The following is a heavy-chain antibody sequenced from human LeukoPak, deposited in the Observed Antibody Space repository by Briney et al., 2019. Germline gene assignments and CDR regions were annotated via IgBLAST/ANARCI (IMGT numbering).Heavy chain of an antibody. V-gene: IGHV3-48*01. CDR1: GFTFSSYS. CDR2: ISSSTSTI. J-gene: IGHJ4*02. CDR3: ARRTKYYGSGSRHHFGY. Sequence: PRPSPGLSCAASGFTFSSYSMNWVRQAPGKGLEWVSYISSSTSTIYYADSVKGRFTISRANAKNSLYLQMNSLIAEETAVYYCARRTKYYGSGSRHHFGYWGQGTLVTVSS. D-gene: IGHD3-10*01.